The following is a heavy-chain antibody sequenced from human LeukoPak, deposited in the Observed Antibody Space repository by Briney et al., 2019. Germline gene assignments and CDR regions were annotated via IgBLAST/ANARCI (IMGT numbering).Heavy chain of an antibody. CDR2: ISGSGGST. CDR1: GFTFSGYA. D-gene: IGHD6-13*01. J-gene: IGHJ4*02. Sequence: GGSLRLSCAASGFTFSGYAMSWVRQAPGKGLEWVSAISGSGGSTYYADSVKGRFTISRDNSKNTLYLQMNSLRAEDTAVYYCAKDRSSWYYFDYWGQGTLVTVSS. V-gene: IGHV3-23*01. CDR3: AKDRSSWYYFDY.